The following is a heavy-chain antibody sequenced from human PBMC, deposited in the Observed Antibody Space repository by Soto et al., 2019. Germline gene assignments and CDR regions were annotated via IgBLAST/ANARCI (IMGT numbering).Heavy chain of an antibody. CDR3: ARAGSTWRYFFEY. V-gene: IGHV4-59*01. J-gene: IGHJ4*02. Sequence: QVQLQESGPGLVKPSETLSLTCTVSGGSINSYYWSWIRQSPGKGLAWIGYVYYSGTTYYNPSLQSRVTISVDTSKKQFSLKVRSVTAADTAIYFCARAGSTWRYFFEYWGQGSLVTVSS. CDR2: VYYSGTT. CDR1: GGSINSYY. D-gene: IGHD2-2*01.